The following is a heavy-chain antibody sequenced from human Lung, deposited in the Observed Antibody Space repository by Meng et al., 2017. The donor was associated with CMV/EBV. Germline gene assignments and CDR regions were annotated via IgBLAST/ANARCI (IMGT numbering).Heavy chain of an antibody. CDR2: IHHSGRT. D-gene: IGHD2-2*01. Sequence: SETLSLXCAVSGGFISSSSWWSWVRQHPGKGLEWIGEIHHSGRTKYNPSLKSRVIISVDKSKNQFTLNLSSVTAADTAVYFCAREYCSATSCYLVASGGMDVWXQGTRVTVSS. V-gene: IGHV4-4*02. CDR1: GGFISSSSW. CDR3: AREYCSATSCYLVASGGMDV. J-gene: IGHJ6*02.